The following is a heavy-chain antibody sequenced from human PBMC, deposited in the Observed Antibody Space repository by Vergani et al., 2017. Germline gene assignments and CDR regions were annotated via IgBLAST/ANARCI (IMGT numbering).Heavy chain of an antibody. CDR3: AKESVVTAIIDY. J-gene: IGHJ4*02. CDR2: ISGDGGST. CDR1: GFTFSSYA. D-gene: IGHD2-21*02. Sequence: VQLVESGGGLVKPGGSLRLSCAASGFTFSSYAMSWVRQAPGKGLEWVSLISGDGGSTYYAVSVKGRFTISRDNSKNSLYLQMNSLRTEDTALYYCAKESVVTAIIDYWGQGTLVTVSS. V-gene: IGHV3-43*02.